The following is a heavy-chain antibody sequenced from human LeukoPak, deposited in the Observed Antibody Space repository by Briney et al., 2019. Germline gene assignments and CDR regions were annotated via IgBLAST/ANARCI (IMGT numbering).Heavy chain of an antibody. J-gene: IGHJ4*02. CDR3: AEARERLTIVVVMDY. D-gene: IGHD3-22*01. CDR1: GFTFSSYA. V-gene: IGHV3-23*01. Sequence: PGGSLRLSCAASGFTFSSYAMSWVRQAPGKGLEWVSAISGSGGSTYYADSVKGRFTISRDNSKNTLYLQMNSLRAEDTAVYYCAEARERLTIVVVMDYWGQGTLVAVSS. CDR2: ISGSGGST.